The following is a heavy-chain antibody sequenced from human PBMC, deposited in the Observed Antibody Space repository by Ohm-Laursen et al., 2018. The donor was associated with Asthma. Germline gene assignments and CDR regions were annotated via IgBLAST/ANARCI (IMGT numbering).Heavy chain of an antibody. J-gene: IGHJ5*02. D-gene: IGHD3-10*01. V-gene: IGHV1-69*10. CDR3: ATYGQHFPTWFDP. CDR1: GGTFSKYA. Sequence: SVKVSCKASGGTFSKYAVGWVRQAPGQGLEWMGGIIPLFDIVNYAQKFQGRVTITADKSTSTAYMELRSLRSEDTAVYYCATYGQHFPTWFDPWGQGTLVTVSS. CDR2: IIPLFDIV.